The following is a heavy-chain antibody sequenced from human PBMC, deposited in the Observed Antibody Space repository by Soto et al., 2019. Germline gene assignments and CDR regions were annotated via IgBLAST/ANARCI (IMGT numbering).Heavy chain of an antibody. Sequence: QITLKESGPTLVKPTQTLTLTCTFSGFSLSTSGVGVGWIRQPPGKALEWLALIYWDDAKHYSPSLKGRLTIPKDTSKNQVVLTMTNIDPWATATYYCAHKGGGDRILDYWGQGTLVTVSS. J-gene: IGHJ4*02. V-gene: IGHV2-5*02. CDR2: IYWDDAK. CDR1: GFSLSTSGVG. D-gene: IGHD3-16*01. CDR3: AHKGGGDRILDY.